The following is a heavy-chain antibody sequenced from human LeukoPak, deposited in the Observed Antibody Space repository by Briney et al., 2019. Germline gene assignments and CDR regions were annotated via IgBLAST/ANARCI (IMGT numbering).Heavy chain of an antibody. CDR3: ARVSGTHYPVDY. CDR2: IRQDGGDS. CDR1: GFSFSNHW. V-gene: IGHV3-7*01. Sequence: GGSLRLSCAASGFSFSNHWMAWVRQTPGKGLEWVANIRQDGGDSYYVDSVRGRFTISRDNAKSSVFLQMNSLRAEDTAVYYCARVSGTHYPVDYWGQGTLVTVSS. D-gene: IGHD1-26*01. J-gene: IGHJ4*02.